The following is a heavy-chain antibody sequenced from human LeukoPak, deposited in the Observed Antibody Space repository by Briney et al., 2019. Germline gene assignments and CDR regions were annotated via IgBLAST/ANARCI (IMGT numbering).Heavy chain of an antibody. D-gene: IGHD2-15*01. CDR1: GFTFTSSA. J-gene: IGHJ4*02. CDR2: IVVGSGNT. Sequence: GASVKVSCKASGFTFTSSAMQWVRQARGQRLEWIGWIVVGSGNTNYAQKFQERVTITRDMSTSAAYMELSSLRSEDTAVYYCAASDCSGGSCPFDYWGQGTLVTVSS. V-gene: IGHV1-58*02. CDR3: AASDCSGGSCPFDY.